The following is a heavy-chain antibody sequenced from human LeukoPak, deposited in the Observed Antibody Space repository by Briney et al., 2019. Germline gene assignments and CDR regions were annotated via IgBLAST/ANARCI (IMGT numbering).Heavy chain of an antibody. CDR1: GFTVSSNY. V-gene: IGHV3-53*01. CDR2: IYSSGST. J-gene: IGHJ4*02. CDR3: ARDTPYYDSSGYYRYFDD. Sequence: GGSLRLSCAASGFTVSSNYMSWVRQPPGKGLEWVSIIYSSGSTYYADSVKGRFTISRDNSKNALYLQMNSLRAEDTAVYYCARDTPYYDSSGYYRYFDDWGQGTLVTVSS. D-gene: IGHD3-22*01.